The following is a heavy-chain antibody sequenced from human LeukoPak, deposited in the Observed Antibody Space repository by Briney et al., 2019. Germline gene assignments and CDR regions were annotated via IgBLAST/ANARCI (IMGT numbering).Heavy chain of an antibody. D-gene: IGHD1-26*01. Sequence: ASVKVSCKASGGTFSSYAISWVRQAPGQGLEWMGGIIPIFGTANYAQKFQGRVTITADESTSTAYMELSRLTSDDTAVYYCARHPYSGSYHFDYWGQGTLVTVSS. J-gene: IGHJ4*02. CDR2: IIPIFGTA. CDR3: ARHPYSGSYHFDY. V-gene: IGHV1-69*01. CDR1: GGTFSSYA.